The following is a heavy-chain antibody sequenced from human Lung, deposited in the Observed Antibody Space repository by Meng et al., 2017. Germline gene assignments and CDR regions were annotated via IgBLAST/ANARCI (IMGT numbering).Heavy chain of an antibody. CDR1: GGSIRSSNDY. CDR3: ARGQKGYFDL. V-gene: IGHV4-30-4*01. J-gene: IGHJ2*01. CDR2: IYNSGST. Sequence: QLQLQESGPRLLKPLHTLSLPGSVPGGSIRSSNDYWSWIRQPPGEGLEWSGHIYNSGSTYYNPSLKSRITISVDTSKNQFSLKLSSVTAADTAVYYCARGQKGYFDLWGRGTLVTVSS.